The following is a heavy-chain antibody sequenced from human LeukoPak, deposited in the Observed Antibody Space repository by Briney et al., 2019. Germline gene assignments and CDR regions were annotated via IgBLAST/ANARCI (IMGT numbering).Heavy chain of an antibody. CDR3: ARDWSPNWFDP. V-gene: IGHV3-11*06. J-gene: IGHJ5*02. CDR2: ISASSGCT. CDR1: GFIFSDYY. Sequence: PGGSLRLSCEASGFIFSDYYMSWIRQAPGKGLEWVSYISASSGCTKYADSVKGRFTISRDNAKNSVYLQMNSLRADDTAVYYCARDWSPNWFDPWGQGTPVTVSS.